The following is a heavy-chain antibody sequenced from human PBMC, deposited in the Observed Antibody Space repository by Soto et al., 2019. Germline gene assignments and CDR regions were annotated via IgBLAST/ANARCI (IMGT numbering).Heavy chain of an antibody. D-gene: IGHD3-16*01. Sequence: QVQLVQSGAEVKKPGSSVKVSCKASGDTFNNYAISWVRQAPGQGLEWMGGIIPLFATPTYAQKFLGRVTFTADESTGTAYLELSRLRSEDTAVYYWASHPLGDLSSYFDHWGQGTLVTVSS. J-gene: IGHJ4*02. CDR3: ASHPLGDLSSYFDH. CDR1: GDTFNNYA. V-gene: IGHV1-69*12. CDR2: IIPLFATP.